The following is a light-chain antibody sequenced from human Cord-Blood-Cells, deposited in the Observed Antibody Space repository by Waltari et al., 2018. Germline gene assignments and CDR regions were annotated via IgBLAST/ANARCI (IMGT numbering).Light chain of an antibody. Sequence: EIVLTQSPATLCLSPGERATLACRASQSVSRYLDWYQQKPGQAPRLLNYDASNRDTGIPARFSGSGSGTDFTLTISSLEPEDFAVYYCQQRSNWYTFGQGTKLEIK. J-gene: IGKJ2*01. V-gene: IGKV3-11*01. CDR3: QQRSNWYT. CDR1: QSVSRY. CDR2: DAS.